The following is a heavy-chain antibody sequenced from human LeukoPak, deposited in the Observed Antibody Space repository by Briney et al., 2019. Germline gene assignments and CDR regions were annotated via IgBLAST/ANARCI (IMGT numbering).Heavy chain of an antibody. V-gene: IGHV4-39*07. CDR3: ARESPPHGHGSGSYMCYFDY. J-gene: IGHJ4*02. CDR1: GGSISSSSYY. CDR2: INHSGST. Sequence: SETLSLTCTVSGGSISSSSYYWGWIRQPPGKGLEWIGEINHSGSTNYNPSLKSRVTISVDTSKNQFSLKLSSVTAADTAVYYCARESPPHGHGSGSYMCYFDYWGQGTLVTVSS. D-gene: IGHD3-10*01.